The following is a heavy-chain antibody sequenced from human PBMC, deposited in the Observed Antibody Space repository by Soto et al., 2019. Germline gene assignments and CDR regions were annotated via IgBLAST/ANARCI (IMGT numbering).Heavy chain of an antibody. V-gene: IGHV3-30-3*01. D-gene: IGHD4-17*01. Sequence: QVQLVESGGGVVQPGRSLRLSCAASGFTFSSYAMHWVRQAPGKGLEWVAVISYDGSNKYYADSVKGRFTISRDNSKNTLYLQMNSLRAEDTAVYYCARLLSSTVTTEPFDYWGQGTLVTVSS. CDR3: ARLLSSTVTTEPFDY. CDR1: GFTFSSYA. CDR2: ISYDGSNK. J-gene: IGHJ4*02.